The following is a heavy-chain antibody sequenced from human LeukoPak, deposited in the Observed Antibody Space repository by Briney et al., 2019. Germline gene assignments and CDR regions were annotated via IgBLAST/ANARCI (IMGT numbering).Heavy chain of an antibody. CDR3: AGYSSSSPSEGFQH. J-gene: IGHJ1*01. CDR2: ISAYNGNT. Sequence: ASVKVSCKASGYTFTSYGISWVRQAPGQGLEWMGWISAYNGNTNYAQKFQGRVTITADESTSTAYMELSSLRSEDTAVYYCAGYSSSSPSEGFQHWGQGTLVTVSS. CDR1: GYTFTSYG. D-gene: IGHD6-6*01. V-gene: IGHV1-18*01.